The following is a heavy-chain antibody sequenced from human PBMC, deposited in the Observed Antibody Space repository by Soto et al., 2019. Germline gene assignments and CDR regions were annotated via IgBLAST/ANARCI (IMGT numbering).Heavy chain of an antibody. D-gene: IGHD6-6*01. V-gene: IGHV1-2*02. J-gene: IGHJ4*02. Sequence: ASVKVSCKTSGYTFTGSYLNWVRQAPGRGLEWVGWINPKTGDTNNAQKFQGRVTMTTDTSISTGYMELSGLKSDDTAVYSCVTGDHLVRWGQGTRVTVSS. CDR2: INPKTGDT. CDR1: GYTFTGSY. CDR3: VTGDHLVR.